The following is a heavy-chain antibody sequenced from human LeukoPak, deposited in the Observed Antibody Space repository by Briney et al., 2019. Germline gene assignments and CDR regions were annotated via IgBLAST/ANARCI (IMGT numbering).Heavy chain of an antibody. D-gene: IGHD3-22*01. Sequence: GGSLRLSCAASGFTFSSYEMNWVRQAPGKGLEWVSYISSSGSTIYYADSAKGRFTISGDNAKNSLYLQMNSLRAEDTAVYYCARHVVAVGFDYWGQGTLVTVSS. CDR3: ARHVVAVGFDY. V-gene: IGHV3-48*03. J-gene: IGHJ4*02. CDR2: ISSSGSTI. CDR1: GFTFSSYE.